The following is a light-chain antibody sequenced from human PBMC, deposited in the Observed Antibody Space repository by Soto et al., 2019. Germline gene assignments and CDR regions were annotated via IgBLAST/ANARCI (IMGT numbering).Light chain of an antibody. CDR3: SSYTSSSTLVV. V-gene: IGLV2-14*01. CDR2: DVS. CDR1: NSDVGGYNY. Sequence: QSVLTQPASVSGSPGQSITISCTGTNSDVGGYNYVSWYQQHPGKAPKLMIYDVSYRPSGVSGRFSGSKSGNTASLTISGLQAEDEADYYCSSYTSSSTLVVFGGGTKLTVL. J-gene: IGLJ2*01.